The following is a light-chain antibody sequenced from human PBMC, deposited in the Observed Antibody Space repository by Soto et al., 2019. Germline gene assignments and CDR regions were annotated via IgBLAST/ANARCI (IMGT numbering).Light chain of an antibody. CDR3: SSYAGGINLEV. J-gene: IGLJ1*01. V-gene: IGLV2-8*01. Sequence: QSALTQPPSASGSPGQSVTISCTGTSSDVGGYKYVSWYQQHPGKAPQLMIYEVNKRPSGVPDRFSGSKSGNTASLTVSGLQAEDEADYSCSSYAGGINLEVFGTGTKVTVL. CDR2: EVN. CDR1: SSDVGGYKY.